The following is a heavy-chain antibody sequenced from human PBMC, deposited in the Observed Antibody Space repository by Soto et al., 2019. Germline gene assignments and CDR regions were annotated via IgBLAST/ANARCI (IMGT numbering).Heavy chain of an antibody. J-gene: IGHJ5*01. D-gene: IGHD3-9*01. CDR1: GFTLGSYW. Sequence: RRLSCAASGFTLGSYWMHWVRQAPGKGLEWVSRINDYGTTINYAESVEGRFTISRDDAKSEVYVQMNHLRAEDTAVYYCARGGLGPFDSWGQGALVPGSS. CDR2: INDYGTTI. V-gene: IGHV3-74*01. CDR3: ARGGLGPFDS.